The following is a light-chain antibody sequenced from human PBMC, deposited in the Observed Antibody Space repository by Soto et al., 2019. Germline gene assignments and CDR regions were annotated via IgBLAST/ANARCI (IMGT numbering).Light chain of an antibody. CDR2: AAS. Sequence: DIQMTQSPSSVSASVGDRVTITCRASQDISNWLAWYQQKPGKAPNLLIYAASSLQSGVPSRFSGSGSGTDFTLTISNLQPEDSATYYCQRANSFPLTFGGGTKVDIK. CDR3: QRANSFPLT. J-gene: IGKJ4*01. CDR1: QDISNW. V-gene: IGKV1-12*01.